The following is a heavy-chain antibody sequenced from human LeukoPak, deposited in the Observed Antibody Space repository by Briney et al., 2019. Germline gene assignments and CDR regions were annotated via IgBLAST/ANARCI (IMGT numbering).Heavy chain of an antibody. V-gene: IGHV3-13*01. CDR3: ARVGILRELDY. Sequence: GSLRLSCAASGFTFSSYDMHWVRQATGKGLEWVSAIGTAGDTYYPGSVKGRFTISRENAKNSLYLQMNSLRAGDTAVYYCARVGILRELDYWGQGTLVTVSS. J-gene: IGHJ4*02. CDR2: IGTAGDT. D-gene: IGHD1-26*01. CDR1: GFTFSSYD.